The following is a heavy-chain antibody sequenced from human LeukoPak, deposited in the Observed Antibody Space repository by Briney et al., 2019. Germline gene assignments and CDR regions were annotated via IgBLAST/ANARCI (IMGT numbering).Heavy chain of an antibody. V-gene: IGHV4-59*12. J-gene: IGHJ6*03. CDR2: IYYSGST. Sequence: KSSETLSLTCTVSGGSISSYYWSWIRQPPGKGLEWIGYIYYSGSTNYNPSLKSRVTISVDTSKNQFSLKLSSVTAADTAVYYCARDRPEYYYGSGSHYYYYMDVWGKGTTVTVSS. CDR1: GGSISSYY. CDR3: ARDRPEYYYGSGSHYYYYMDV. D-gene: IGHD3-10*01.